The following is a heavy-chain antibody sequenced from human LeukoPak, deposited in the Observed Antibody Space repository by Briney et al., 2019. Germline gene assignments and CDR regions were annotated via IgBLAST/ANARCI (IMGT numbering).Heavy chain of an antibody. J-gene: IGHJ5*02. CDR3: ARGVGFGEFLNWFDP. CDR2: ISSSSSTI. D-gene: IGHD3-10*01. CDR1: GFTFSSYS. Sequence: GGSLRLSCAASGFTFSSYSMNWVRQAPGKGLEWVSYISSSSSTIYYADSVKGRFTISRDNAKNSLYLQMNSLRAEDTAVYYCARGVGFGEFLNWFDPWGQGTLVTVSS. V-gene: IGHV3-48*04.